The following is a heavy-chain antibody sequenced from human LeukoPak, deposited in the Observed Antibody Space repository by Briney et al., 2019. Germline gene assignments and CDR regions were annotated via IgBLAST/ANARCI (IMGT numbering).Heavy chain of an antibody. J-gene: IGHJ4*02. CDR1: GGSISSYY. V-gene: IGHV4-59*12. D-gene: IGHD6-6*01. CDR2: IYYSGST. Sequence: SETLSLTCTVSGGSISSYYWSWIRQPPGKGLEWIGYIYYSGSTNYNPSLKSRVTISVGTSKNQFSLKLSSVTAADTAVYYCARVVASIAAPWYFDYWGQGTLVTVSS. CDR3: ARVVASIAAPWYFDY.